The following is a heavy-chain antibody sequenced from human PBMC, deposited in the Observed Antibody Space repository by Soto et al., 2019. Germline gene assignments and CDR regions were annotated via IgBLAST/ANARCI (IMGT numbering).Heavy chain of an antibody. D-gene: IGHD5-12*01. J-gene: IGHJ6*02. CDR2: ISYDGSNK. CDR1: GFTFSSYG. V-gene: IGHV3-30*18. Sequence: QPGGSLRLSCAASGFTFSSYGMHWVRQAPGKGLEWVAVISYDGSNKYYADSVKGRFTISRDNSKNTLYLQMNSLRAEDTAVYYCAKVDHSGYDDYYYYGMDVWGQGTTVTVSS. CDR3: AKVDHSGYDDYYYYGMDV.